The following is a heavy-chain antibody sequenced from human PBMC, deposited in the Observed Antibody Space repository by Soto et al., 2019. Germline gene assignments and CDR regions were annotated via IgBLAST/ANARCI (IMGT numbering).Heavy chain of an antibody. CDR1: GGSFSGYY. J-gene: IGHJ5*02. CDR2: INHSGSA. CDR3: ARDYFDSSDYTTNWFDP. D-gene: IGHD3-22*01. Sequence: SETLSLTCAVYGGSFSGYYWSWIRQPPGKGLEWIGDINHSGSAYYNPSLKSRVTIFVDTSKNQFSLKLTSVTAADTALYYCARDYFDSSDYTTNWFDPWGQGTLVT. V-gene: IGHV4-34*01.